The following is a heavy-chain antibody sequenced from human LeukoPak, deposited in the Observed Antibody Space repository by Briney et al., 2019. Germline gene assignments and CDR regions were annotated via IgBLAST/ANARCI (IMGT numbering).Heavy chain of an antibody. Sequence: PSETLSLTCTASGGSISSYYWSWIRQPAGKGLEWIGRIYTSGSTNYNPSLKSRVTMSVDTSKNQFSLKLSSVTAADTAVYYCAREGGYSSSLTFDYWGQGTLVTVSS. D-gene: IGHD6-6*01. CDR3: AREGGYSSSLTFDY. J-gene: IGHJ4*02. V-gene: IGHV4-4*07. CDR2: IYTSGST. CDR1: GGSISSYY.